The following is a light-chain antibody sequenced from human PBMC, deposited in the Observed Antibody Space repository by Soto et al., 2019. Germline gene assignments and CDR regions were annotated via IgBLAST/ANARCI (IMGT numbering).Light chain of an antibody. CDR3: QQGRT. CDR1: QGISSY. J-gene: IGKJ3*01. Sequence: DIQLTQSPSFLSASVGDRVTITCRASQGISSYLAWYQQKPGKAPKLLIYAASTLQSGVPSRFIGSGSGTEFTLTMSRLQHGDFTTYYCQQGRTFGPGTKVDS. V-gene: IGKV1-9*01. CDR2: AAS.